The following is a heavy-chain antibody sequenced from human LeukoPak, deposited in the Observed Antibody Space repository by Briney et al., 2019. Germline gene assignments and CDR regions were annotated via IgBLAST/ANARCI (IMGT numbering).Heavy chain of an antibody. CDR1: GYSFTNSW. V-gene: IGHV5-51*01. CDR2: IYPGDSDT. CDR3: ASAGDTSDYFYFSAFDI. J-gene: IGHJ3*02. D-gene: IGHD3-22*01. Sequence: GESLKISCQGSGYSFTNSWIGWVRQIPGKGLEWMGIIYPGDSDTTYSPSFQGQVTISADKSISTAYLQWSSLKASDTAMYYCASAGDTSDYFYFSAFDIWGQGTMVTVSS.